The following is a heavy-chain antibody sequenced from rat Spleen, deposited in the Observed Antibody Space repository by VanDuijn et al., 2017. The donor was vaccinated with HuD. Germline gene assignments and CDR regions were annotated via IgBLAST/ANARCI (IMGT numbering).Heavy chain of an antibody. Sequence: EVQLVESGGGLLQPGRSMKLSCAASGFIFSDHYVAWVRQAPTKGLEWVASINYDGRSTFYRDSVRDRFTISRDNRKNTLYLQIDSLKSEDTATYYCTRGGYFRYWGQGVMVTVSS. CDR2: INYDGRST. V-gene: IGHV5-7*01. CDR3: TRGGYFRY. CDR1: GFIFSDHY. J-gene: IGHJ2*01. D-gene: IGHD4-4*01.